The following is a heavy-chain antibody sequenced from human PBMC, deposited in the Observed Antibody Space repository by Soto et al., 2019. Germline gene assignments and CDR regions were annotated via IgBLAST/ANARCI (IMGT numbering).Heavy chain of an antibody. CDR3: AKEEHAAIPVAGYYYYYGMDV. V-gene: IGHV3-30*18. CDR2: ISYDGQDK. Sequence: QVWLVESGGGVVQPGRSLRLSCAASGFAFSNYAMHWVRQAPGKGLEWVAVISYDGQDKFYRDSVKGRFTISRDNSKNLVYLQMNSLRPVDTAVYYCAKEEHAAIPVAGYYYYYGMDVWGQGTTVTVS. CDR1: GFAFSNYA. D-gene: IGHD6-19*01. J-gene: IGHJ6*02.